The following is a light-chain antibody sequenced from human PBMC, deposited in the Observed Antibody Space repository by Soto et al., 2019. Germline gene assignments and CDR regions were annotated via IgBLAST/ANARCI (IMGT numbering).Light chain of an antibody. CDR2: GGS. Sequence: EIVLTQSPGTLSLSPGERATLSCRASQTVTSSYLAWYQQKPGQALRLLVFGGSSRATGIPDRCRGVGSGTYFPLTNSRLVPEDSAVYYCQQYGSSPLTFGGGTKVEI. CDR1: QTVTSSY. J-gene: IGKJ4*01. CDR3: QQYGSSPLT. V-gene: IGKV3-20*01.